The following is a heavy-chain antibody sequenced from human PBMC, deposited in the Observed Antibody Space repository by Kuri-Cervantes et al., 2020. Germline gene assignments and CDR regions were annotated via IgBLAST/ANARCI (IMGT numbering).Heavy chain of an antibody. J-gene: IGHJ4*02. V-gene: IGHV3-11*04. Sequence: GESLKISCAASGFTFSDYYMSWIRQAPGKGLEWVSYISSSGSTIYYADSVKGRFTISRDNAKNSLYLQMNSLSVEDTAVYYCARDGMTYGYCFHYWGQGTLVTVSS. CDR2: ISSSGSTI. CDR1: GFTFSDYY. D-gene: IGHD1-26*01. CDR3: ARDGMTYGYCFHY.